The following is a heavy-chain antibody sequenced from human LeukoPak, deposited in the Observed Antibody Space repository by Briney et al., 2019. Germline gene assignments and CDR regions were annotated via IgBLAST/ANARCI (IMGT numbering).Heavy chain of an antibody. CDR1: GFTFSSYW. J-gene: IGHJ4*02. D-gene: IGHD2-15*01. CDR3: ASCSGGSCYYDY. V-gene: IGHV3-7*01. CDR2: IKQDGSEK. Sequence: GGSLRLSCAASGFTFSSYWMSWVRQAPGEGLEWVANIKQDGSEKYNVDSVKGRFTISRDNAKNSLYLQMNSLRAEDTAVYYCASCSGGSCYYDYWGQGTLVTVSS.